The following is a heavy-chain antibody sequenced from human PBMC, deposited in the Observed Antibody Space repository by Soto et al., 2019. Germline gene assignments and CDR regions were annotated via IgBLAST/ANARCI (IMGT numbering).Heavy chain of an antibody. CDR1: GGSIISYY. Sequence: SETLSLTCTVSGGSIISYYWSWIRQPPGKGLEWIGYIYYSGSTNYNPPLKSRVTISVDTSKNQFSLKLSSVTAADTAVYYCARVLTGSINWFDPWGQGTLVTVSS. J-gene: IGHJ5*02. CDR2: IYYSGST. V-gene: IGHV4-59*01. CDR3: ARVLTGSINWFDP. D-gene: IGHD3-9*01.